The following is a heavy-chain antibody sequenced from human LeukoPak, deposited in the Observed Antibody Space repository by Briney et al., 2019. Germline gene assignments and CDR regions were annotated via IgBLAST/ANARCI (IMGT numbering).Heavy chain of an antibody. CDR2: INHSGSN. CDR3: ARGPRITMIVVVITRGWYFDL. J-gene: IGHJ2*01. Sequence: PSETLSLTCAVYGGSFSGYYWSWIRQPPGKGLEWIGEINHSGSNNYNPSHQSRDTISVDTSKNQFSLKLSSVTAADTAVYYCARGPRITMIVVVITRGWYFDLWGRGTLVTVSS. D-gene: IGHD3-22*01. CDR1: GGSFSGYY. V-gene: IGHV4-34*01.